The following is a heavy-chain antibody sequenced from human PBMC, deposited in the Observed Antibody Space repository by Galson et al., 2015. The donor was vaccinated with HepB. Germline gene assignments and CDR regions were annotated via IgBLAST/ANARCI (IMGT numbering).Heavy chain of an antibody. CDR2: IIPIFGTA. D-gene: IGHD3-3*01. V-gene: IGHV1-69*13. J-gene: IGHJ6*02. Sequence: SVKVSCKASGGTFSSYAISWVRQAPGQGLEWMGGIIPIFGTANYPQKFQVRVTITADESTSTAYMELSSLRSEDTAVYYCAADQASYDFWSGRSYGMDVWGQGTTVTVSS. CDR1: GGTFSSYA. CDR3: AADQASYDFWSGRSYGMDV.